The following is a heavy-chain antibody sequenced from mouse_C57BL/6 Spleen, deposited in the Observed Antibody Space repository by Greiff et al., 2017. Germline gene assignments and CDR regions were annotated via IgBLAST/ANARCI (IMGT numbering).Heavy chain of an antibody. CDR1: GFNIKDYY. CDR2: IDTEDGET. V-gene: IGHV14-2*01. CDR3: ARQSITTVVNYYAMDY. D-gene: IGHD1-1*01. Sequence: EVKLQESGAELVKPGASVKLSCTASGFNIKDYYMHWVKQRTEQGLEWIGRIDTEDGETKYAPKFQGKATITADTSSNTAYLQISSLTAEDTAVYYCARQSITTVVNYYAMDYWGQGTSVTVSS. J-gene: IGHJ4*01.